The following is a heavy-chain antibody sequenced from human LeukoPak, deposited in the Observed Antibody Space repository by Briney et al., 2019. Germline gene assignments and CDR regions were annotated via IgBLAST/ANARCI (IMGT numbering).Heavy chain of an antibody. CDR1: GFTVSSYW. CDR2: IKQDGSEK. CDR3: ARPFLTRITIFGVIITSLDY. Sequence: GGSLRLSCAASGFTVSSYWMSWVRQAPGKGLEWVANIKQDGSEKHYVDSVKGRFTISRDNAKNSLYLQMNSLRAEDTAVYYCARPFLTRITIFGVIITSLDYWGQGTLVTVSS. D-gene: IGHD3-3*01. J-gene: IGHJ4*02. V-gene: IGHV3-7*01.